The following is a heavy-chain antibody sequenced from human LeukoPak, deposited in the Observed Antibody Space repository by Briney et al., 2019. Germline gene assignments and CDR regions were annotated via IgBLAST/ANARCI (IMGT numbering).Heavy chain of an antibody. Sequence: PGGSLRLSCAASGFTFSDYYMSWIRQAPGKGLEWVSYISSSGSTIYYADSVKGRFTISRGNAKNSPYLQMNSLRAEDTAVYYCARDRIAVAATETSFDYWGQGTLVTVSS. D-gene: IGHD6-19*01. CDR2: ISSSGSTI. J-gene: IGHJ4*02. CDR1: GFTFSDYY. CDR3: ARDRIAVAATETSFDY. V-gene: IGHV3-11*04.